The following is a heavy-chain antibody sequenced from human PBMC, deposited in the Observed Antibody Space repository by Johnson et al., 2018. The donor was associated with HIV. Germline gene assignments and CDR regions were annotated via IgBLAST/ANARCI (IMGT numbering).Heavy chain of an antibody. V-gene: IGHV3-30*02. CDR3: ATGVVVTAMNDAFDI. CDR1: GFTFSRYG. CDR2: IRYDGSNK. D-gene: IGHD2-21*02. J-gene: IGHJ3*02. Sequence: QVQLVESGGGVVQPGGSLRLSCAASGFTFSRYGMHWVRQAPGKGLEWVAFIRYDGSNKYYADSVKGRFTISRDNSKNTLYLQMNSLRAEDTAVYCCATGVVVTAMNDAFDIWGQGTMVTVSS.